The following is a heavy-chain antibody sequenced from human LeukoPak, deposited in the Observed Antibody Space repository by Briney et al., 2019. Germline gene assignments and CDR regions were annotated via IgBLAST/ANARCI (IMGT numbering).Heavy chain of an antibody. D-gene: IGHD6-19*01. CDR2: INPNSGGT. CDR3: AGGGLETVPGKYYHYVMDV. Sequence: ASVKVSCKASSYRFTDYYIYWVRQAPGQGLEWMGWINPNSGGTNYAQKFQGRVTMTRDTSISTAYMDLSRLTSDDTALYYCAGGGLETVPGKYYHYVMDVWGQGTTVTVSS. J-gene: IGHJ6*02. V-gene: IGHV1-2*02. CDR1: SYRFTDYY.